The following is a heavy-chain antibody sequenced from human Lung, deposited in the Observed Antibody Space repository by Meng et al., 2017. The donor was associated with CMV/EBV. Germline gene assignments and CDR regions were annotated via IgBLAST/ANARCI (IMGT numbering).Heavy chain of an antibody. V-gene: IGHV3-23*01. J-gene: IGHJ4*02. D-gene: IGHD6-13*01. CDR2: ITASGGST. Sequence: SXAASGFTFSSFAMSWVRQAPGKGLEWDSAITASGGSTYYADSVKGRFTISRDNSKNTLYLQMNSLRPEDTAVYYCAKAYSGSWYREYYDYWGQGTLVXVSS. CDR1: GFTFSSFA. CDR3: AKAYSGSWYREYYDY.